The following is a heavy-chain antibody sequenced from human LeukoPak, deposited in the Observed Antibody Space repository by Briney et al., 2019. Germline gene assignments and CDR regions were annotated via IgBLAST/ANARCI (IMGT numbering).Heavy chain of an antibody. J-gene: IGHJ4*02. CDR2: ISGSGGST. CDR3: ANGLDKWLLLPYYFDY. Sequence: GGSLRLSCAASGFTFSSYAMSWVRQAPGKGLEWVSAISGSGGSTYYADSVKGRFTISRDNSKNTLYLQMNSLRAEDTAVYYCANGLDKWLLLPYYFDYWGQGTLVTVSS. CDR1: GFTFSSYA. D-gene: IGHD3-22*01. V-gene: IGHV3-23*01.